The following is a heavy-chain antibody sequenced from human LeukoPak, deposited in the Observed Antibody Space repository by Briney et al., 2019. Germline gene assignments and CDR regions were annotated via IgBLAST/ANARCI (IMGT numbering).Heavy chain of an antibody. CDR1: GFTFSSYG. CDR2: ISYDGSNK. J-gene: IGHJ4*02. D-gene: IGHD3-10*01. Sequence: GALRLSCAASGFTFSSYGMHWVRQAPGKGLEWVAVISYDGSNKYYADSVKGRFTISRDNSKNTLYLQMNSLRAEDTAVYYCARGSVVRGAYPYYFDYWGQGTLVTVSS. CDR3: ARGSVVRGAYPYYFDY. V-gene: IGHV3-30*03.